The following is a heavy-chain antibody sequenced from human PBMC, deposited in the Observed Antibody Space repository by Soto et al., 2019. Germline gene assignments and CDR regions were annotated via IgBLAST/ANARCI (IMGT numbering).Heavy chain of an antibody. CDR2: INAYNGNT. V-gene: IGHV1-18*04. D-gene: IGHD2-15*01. CDR1: GYSFTNYY. J-gene: IGHJ6*02. CDR3: ARFSGGSYNTYYFYYGMDV. Sequence: ASVKVSCKASGYSFTNYYLHWVRQAPGQGLEWMGRINAYNGNTNNAQDLQGRVTMTTDTSTSTAYMELRSLRSDDTAVYYCARFSGGSYNTYYFYYGMDVWGQGTTVTVSS.